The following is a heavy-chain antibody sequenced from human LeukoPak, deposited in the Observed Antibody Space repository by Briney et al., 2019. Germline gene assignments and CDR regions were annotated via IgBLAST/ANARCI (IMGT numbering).Heavy chain of an antibody. Sequence: PGGSLRLSCAASGFTFSSYAMHWVRQAPGKGLEWVAVISYDGSNKYYADSVKGRFTISRDNSKNTLYLQMNSLRAEDTAVYYCARGHYGDPGFDYWGQGTLVTVSS. CDR1: GFTFSSYA. D-gene: IGHD4-17*01. V-gene: IGHV3-30*04. J-gene: IGHJ4*02. CDR3: ARGHYGDPGFDY. CDR2: ISYDGSNK.